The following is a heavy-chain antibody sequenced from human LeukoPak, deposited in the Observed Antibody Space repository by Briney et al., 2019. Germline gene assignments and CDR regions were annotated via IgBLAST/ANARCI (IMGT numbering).Heavy chain of an antibody. CDR2: INEYRSDK. J-gene: IGHJ4*02. CDR3: ARDSGRGGDFDY. Sequence: GGSLRLSCGGSGFTFSSYWMSWVGQARGKGLEWVAKINEYRSDKYYLVSVEVRFTISRDNATNSLCLQMISLRAEDTAVYYCARDSGRGGDFDYWGQGTLVTVSS. CDR1: GFTFSSYW. V-gene: IGHV3-7*04. D-gene: IGHD3-10*01.